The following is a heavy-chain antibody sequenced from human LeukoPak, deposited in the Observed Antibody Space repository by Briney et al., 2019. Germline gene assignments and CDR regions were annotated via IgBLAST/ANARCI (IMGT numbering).Heavy chain of an antibody. J-gene: IGHJ4*02. D-gene: IGHD1-26*01. V-gene: IGHV4-34*01. CDR2: INHSGST. Sequence: SETLSLTCAVYGGSFSGYYWNWIRQPPGKGLEWIGEINHSGSTNYNPSLKSRVTISVDTSKNQFSLKLSSVTAADTAVYYCARDGSGSYYFDYWGQGTLVTVSS. CDR1: GGSFSGYY. CDR3: ARDGSGSYYFDY.